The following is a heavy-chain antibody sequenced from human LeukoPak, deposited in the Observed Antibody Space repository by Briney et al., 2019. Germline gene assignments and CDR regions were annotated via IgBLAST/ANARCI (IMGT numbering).Heavy chain of an antibody. CDR2: INPNSGGT. D-gene: IGHD3-10*01. CDR3: ARGGHRRYYYTSGSAFDP. V-gene: IGHV1-2*02. Sequence: ASVKVSCKTSGYTFTGYYMHWVRQAPGQGLEWMGWINPNSGGTNYAQKFQGRVTMTRDTSISTAYMGLSRLRSDDTAVYYCARGGHRRYYYTSGSAFDPWGQGTLVTVSS. CDR1: GYTFTGYY. J-gene: IGHJ5*02.